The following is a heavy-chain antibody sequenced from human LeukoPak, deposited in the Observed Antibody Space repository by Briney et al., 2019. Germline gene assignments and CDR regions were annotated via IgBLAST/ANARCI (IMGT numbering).Heavy chain of an antibody. V-gene: IGHV4-39*01. CDR3: ARHPRSPTGTITFDY. CDR2: IYYSASI. J-gene: IGHJ4*02. Sequence: SETLSLTCTVSGGSISSSSYYWGWIRQPPGKGLEWIGRIYYSASIYYNTSLKSRVTISVDTSKNQFSLKLSSMTAADTAVYYCARHPRSPTGTITFDYWGQGTLVTVSS. D-gene: IGHD1-1*01. CDR1: GGSISSSSYY.